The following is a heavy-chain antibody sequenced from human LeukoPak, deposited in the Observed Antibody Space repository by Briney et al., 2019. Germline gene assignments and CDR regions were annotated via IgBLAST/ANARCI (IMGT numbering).Heavy chain of an antibody. Sequence: SETLSLTCTVSGGSISSYYWSWIRQPAGKGLEWIGEINHSGSTNYNPSLKSRVTISVDTSKNQFSLKLSSVTAAGTAVYYCARAYNSGSYYPFDYWGQGTLVTVSS. V-gene: IGHV4-34*01. CDR2: INHSGST. CDR1: GGSISSYY. CDR3: ARAYNSGSYYPFDY. J-gene: IGHJ4*02. D-gene: IGHD1-26*01.